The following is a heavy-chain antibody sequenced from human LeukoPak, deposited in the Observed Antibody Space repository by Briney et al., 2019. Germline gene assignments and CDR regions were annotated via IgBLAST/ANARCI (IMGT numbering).Heavy chain of an antibody. CDR1: GGSISSYY. CDR3: ARRRAVIAVAVDY. D-gene: IGHD6-19*01. V-gene: IGHV4-59*08. J-gene: IGHJ4*02. CDR2: IYYSGVT. Sequence: SETLSLTCTVSGGSISSYYWSWIRQPPGKGLEYIGYIYYSGVTNYNPSLKSRVTISVDTSKNQFSLKLSSVTAADTAVYHCARRRAVIAVAVDYWGQGTLVTVSS.